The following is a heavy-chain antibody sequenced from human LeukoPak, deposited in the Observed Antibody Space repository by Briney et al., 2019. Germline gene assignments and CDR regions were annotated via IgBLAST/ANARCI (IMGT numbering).Heavy chain of an antibody. D-gene: IGHD3-22*01. V-gene: IGHV3-7*01. J-gene: IGHJ4*02. Sequence: GGSLRLSCAASGFTFSGYWMSWVRQAPGKGLEWVANINLDGSVRHYVDSARGRFTISRDNAKNSLYLQMNSLRAKDTALYYCATSDDSSGSDWGQGTLVTVSS. CDR2: INLDGSVR. CDR1: GFTFSGYW. CDR3: ATSDDSSGSD.